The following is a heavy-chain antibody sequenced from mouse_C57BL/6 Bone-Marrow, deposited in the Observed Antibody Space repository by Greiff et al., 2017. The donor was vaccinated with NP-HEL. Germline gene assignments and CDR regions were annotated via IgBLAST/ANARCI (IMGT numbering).Heavy chain of an antibody. CDR2: IDPEDGDT. V-gene: IGHV14-1*01. J-gene: IGHJ4*01. CDR1: GFNIKDYY. Sequence: EVQLQQSGAELVRPGASVKLSCTASGFNIKDYYMHWVKQRPEQGLEWIGRIDPEDGDTEYAPKFQGKATMTADTSSNTAYLQLSSLTSEDTAVYYCTISYYCGRDYYAMGYWGQGTSVTVSS. CDR3: TISYYCGRDYYAMGY. D-gene: IGHD1-1*01.